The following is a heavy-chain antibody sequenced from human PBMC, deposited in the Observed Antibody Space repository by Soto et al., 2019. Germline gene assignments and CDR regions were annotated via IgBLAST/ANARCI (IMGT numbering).Heavy chain of an antibody. CDR2: IYYSGST. D-gene: IGHD1-26*01. J-gene: IGHJ5*01. Sequence: SETLSLTCTVSGGSISSTDWSWIRQPPGKGLEWIGYIYYSGSTNYNSSLKSRVTISVDTSKNQFSLKMSSVTAADTAIYYCARDGEVGSNLRWFDSWGQGTLLTVSS. CDR1: GGSISSTD. V-gene: IGHV4-59*01. CDR3: ARDGEVGSNLRWFDS.